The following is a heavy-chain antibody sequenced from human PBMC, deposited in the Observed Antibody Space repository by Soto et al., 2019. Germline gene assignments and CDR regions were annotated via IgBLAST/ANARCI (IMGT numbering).Heavy chain of an antibody. Sequence: QITLKESGPTLVKPTQTLTLTCTFSGFSLNTSGVGVGWIRQPPGKALEWLALIYWDDDKRYSPSLKSRLTTXKXTXXNQEVLTMTNMDPVDTATYYCAHRRSITGTTLFDYWGQGTLVTVSS. V-gene: IGHV2-5*02. J-gene: IGHJ4*02. CDR3: AHRRSITGTTLFDY. CDR2: IYWDDDK. CDR1: GFSLNTSGVG. D-gene: IGHD1-20*01.